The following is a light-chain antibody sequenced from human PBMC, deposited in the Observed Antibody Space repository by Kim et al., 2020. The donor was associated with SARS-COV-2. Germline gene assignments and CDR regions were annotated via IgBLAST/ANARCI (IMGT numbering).Light chain of an antibody. CDR2: LGS. CDR3: RGALRTPYT. Sequence: DIVMTQSPLSLPVTPGEPASISCRSSQSLLHSNGQNYLGWYLQKPGQSPQLLIYLGSTRASGVPDRFSGSGSGTDFTLKISRVEAEDVGIYYCRGALRTPYTFGQGTKLEI. V-gene: IGKV2-28*01. CDR1: QSLLHSNGQNY. J-gene: IGKJ2*01.